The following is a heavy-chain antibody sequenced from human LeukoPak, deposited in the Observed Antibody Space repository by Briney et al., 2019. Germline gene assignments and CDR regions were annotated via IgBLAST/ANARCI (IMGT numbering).Heavy chain of an antibody. J-gene: IGHJ6*02. CDR3: AKALVAATIYYYYGMDV. CDR2: ISWNSGSI. CDR1: GFTFDDYA. D-gene: IGHD2-15*01. Sequence: GGSLRLSCAASGFTFDDYAMHWVRQAPGKGLEWVSGISWNSGSIGYADSVKGRFTISRDNAKNSLYLQMNSLRAEDTALYYCAKALVAATIYYYYGMDVWGQGTTVTVSS. V-gene: IGHV3-9*01.